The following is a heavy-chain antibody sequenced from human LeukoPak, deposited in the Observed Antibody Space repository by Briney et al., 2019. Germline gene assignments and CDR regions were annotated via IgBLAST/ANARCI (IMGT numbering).Heavy chain of an antibody. D-gene: IGHD3-3*01. CDR2: ISSSSSYI. V-gene: IGHV3-21*01. CDR3: ARDQNFWSGSFDY. Sequence: GGSLRLSCAASGFTFSSYSMNWVRQAPGKGLEWVSSISSSSSYIYYADSVKGRFTISRDNAKNSLYLQMNSLRAEDTAVYYCARDQNFWSGSFDYWGQGTLVTVSS. CDR1: GFTFSSYS. J-gene: IGHJ4*02.